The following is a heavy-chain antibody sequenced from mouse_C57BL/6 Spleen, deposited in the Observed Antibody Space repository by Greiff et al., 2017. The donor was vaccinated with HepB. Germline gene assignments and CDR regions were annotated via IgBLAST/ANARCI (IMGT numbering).Heavy chain of an antibody. CDR3: ERRAGYGSSYFDC. J-gene: IGHJ2*01. CDR1: GYTFTSYW. D-gene: IGHD1-1*01. Sequence: QVQLQQPGAELVMPGASVKLSCKASGYTFTSYWMHWVKQRPGQGLEWIGEIDPSDSYTNYNQKFKGKSTLTVDKSSSTAYMQLSSLTSEDSAVYDCERRAGYGSSYFDCWGQGTTLTVSS. V-gene: IGHV1-69*01. CDR2: IDPSDSYT.